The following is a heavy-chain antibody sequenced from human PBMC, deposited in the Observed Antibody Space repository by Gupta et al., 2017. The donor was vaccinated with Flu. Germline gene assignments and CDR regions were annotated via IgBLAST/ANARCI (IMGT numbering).Heavy chain of an antibody. CDR2: INPSGGST. Sequence: QVQLVQSGAEVKKPGASVKVSCKASGYTFTSYYMHWVRQAPGQGLEWMGIINPSGGSTIYAQKFQGRVTMTRDTSTSTAYMELSSLTSAETDVYYCARDRHIVVLTPTHNWFDPWWQGTLVTVSS. CDR1: GYTFTSYY. D-gene: IGHD2-21*02. J-gene: IGHJ5*02. CDR3: ARDRHIVVLTPTHNWFDP. V-gene: IGHV1-46*01.